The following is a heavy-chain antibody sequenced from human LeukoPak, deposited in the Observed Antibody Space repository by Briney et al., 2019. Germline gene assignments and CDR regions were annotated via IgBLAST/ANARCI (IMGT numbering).Heavy chain of an antibody. Sequence: KPSETLSLTCTVSGCSISSYYWSWIRQPPGKGLEWIGYIYYSGSTNYDPSLKSRVTISVDTSKNQFSLKLSSVTAADTAVYYCARDTVVAATEYFDLWGRGTRVTVSS. D-gene: IGHD2-15*01. CDR1: GCSISSYY. CDR2: IYYSGST. J-gene: IGHJ2*01. CDR3: ARDTVVAATEYFDL. V-gene: IGHV4-59*01.